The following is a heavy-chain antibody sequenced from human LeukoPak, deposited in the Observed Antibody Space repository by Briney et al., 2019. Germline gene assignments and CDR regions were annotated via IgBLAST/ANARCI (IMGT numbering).Heavy chain of an antibody. J-gene: IGHJ6*02. D-gene: IGHD5-24*01. CDR1: GFTVSSNY. CDR2: IYSGGST. CDR3: ASRDKGYYYGMDV. Sequence: PGGSLRLSCAASGFTVSSNYMSWVRHTPGKGLEWVSLIYSGGSTYYADSVKGRYTISRDNSKNTPYLQMNSLRAEDTAVYYCASRDKGYYYGMDVWGQGTTVTVSS. V-gene: IGHV3-66*01.